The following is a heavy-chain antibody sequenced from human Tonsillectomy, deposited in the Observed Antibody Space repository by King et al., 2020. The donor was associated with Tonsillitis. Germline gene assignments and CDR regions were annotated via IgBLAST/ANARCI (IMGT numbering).Heavy chain of an antibody. D-gene: IGHD3-22*01. CDR3: AQDQVPGYYDSSGYYVD. J-gene: IGHJ4*02. CDR1: GFTFSSYA. Sequence: VQLVQSGGGLVQPGGSLRLSCAASGFTFSSYAMSWVRQAPGKGLEWVSVIYSGGSSTYYADSVKGRFTISRDNSKNTLYLQMNSLRAEDTAVYYCAQDQVPGYYDSSGYYVDWGQGTLVTVSS. V-gene: IGHV3-23*03. CDR2: IYSGGSST.